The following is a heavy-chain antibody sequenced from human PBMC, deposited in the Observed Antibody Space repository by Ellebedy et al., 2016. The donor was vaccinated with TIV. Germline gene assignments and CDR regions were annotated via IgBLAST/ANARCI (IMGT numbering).Heavy chain of an antibody. CDR1: GFTFSSYS. J-gene: IGHJ4*02. CDR3: AIDNVARLGY. V-gene: IGHV3-23*01. Sequence: GESLKISXVVSGFTFSSYSMNWVRQAPGKGLEWVSAISGSGDTTYFADSVQGRFTISRDNSRNTVYLQMNSLRADDTALYYCAIDNVARLGYWGQGTQVTVSS. D-gene: IGHD3-16*01. CDR2: ISGSGDTT.